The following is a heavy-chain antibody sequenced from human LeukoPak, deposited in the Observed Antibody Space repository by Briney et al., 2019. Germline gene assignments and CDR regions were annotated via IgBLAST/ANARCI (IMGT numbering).Heavy chain of an antibody. CDR3: ATRDGLLGYFDY. CDR1: GFTFSSYA. V-gene: IGHV3-23*01. Sequence: GGSLRLSCAASGFTFSSYAMSWVRQAPGKGLEWVSAISGSGGSTYYADSVKGRFTISRDNSKNTLYLQMNSLRAEDTAVYYCATRDGLLGYFDYWGQGTLVTVSS. D-gene: IGHD7-27*01. CDR2: ISGSGGST. J-gene: IGHJ4*02.